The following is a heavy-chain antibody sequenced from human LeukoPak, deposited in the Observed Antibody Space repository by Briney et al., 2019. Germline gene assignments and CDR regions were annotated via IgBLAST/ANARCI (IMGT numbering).Heavy chain of an antibody. CDR2: IYYSGST. CDR3: ARSRGYCSSTSCYYYYYMDV. J-gene: IGHJ6*03. CDR1: GGSISSGGYS. V-gene: IGHV4-30-4*07. Sequence: SQTLSLTCAVSGGSISSGGYSWSWIRQPPGKGLEWIGYIYYSGSTYYNPSLKSRVTISVDTSKNQFSLKLSSVTAADTAVYYCARSRGYCSSTSCYYYYYMDVWGKGTTVTVSS. D-gene: IGHD2-2*01.